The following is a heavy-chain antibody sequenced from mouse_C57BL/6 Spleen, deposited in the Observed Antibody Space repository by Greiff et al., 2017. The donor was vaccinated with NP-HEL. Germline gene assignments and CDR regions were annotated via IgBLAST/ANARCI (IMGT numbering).Heavy chain of an antibody. J-gene: IGHJ4*01. CDR2: IDPSDSYT. Sequence: QVQLQQSGAELVMPGASVKLSCKASGYTFTSYWMHWVKQRPGQGLEWIGEIDPSDSYTNYNQKFKGKSTLTVDKSSSTAYMQLSSLTSEDSAVYYCARRSRGNYAMDYWGQGTSVTVSS. V-gene: IGHV1-69*01. CDR1: GYTFTSYW. CDR3: ARRSRGNYAMDY.